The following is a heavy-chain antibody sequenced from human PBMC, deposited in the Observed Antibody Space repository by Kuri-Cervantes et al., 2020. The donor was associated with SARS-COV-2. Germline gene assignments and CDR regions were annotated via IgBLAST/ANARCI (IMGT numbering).Heavy chain of an antibody. CDR1: GGSFSGYY. Sequence: SETLSLTCAVYGGSFSGYYWSWIRQPPGKGLEWIGEINHSGSTNYNPSLKSRVTISVDTSKNQFSLKLSSVTAADTAVYYCARSSIVGASYWFDPWGQGTLVTVSS. V-gene: IGHV4-34*01. J-gene: IGHJ5*02. D-gene: IGHD1-26*01. CDR3: ARSSIVGASYWFDP. CDR2: INHSGST.